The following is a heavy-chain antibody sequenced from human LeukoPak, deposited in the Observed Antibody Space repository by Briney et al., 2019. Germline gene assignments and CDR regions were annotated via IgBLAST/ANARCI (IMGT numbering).Heavy chain of an antibody. Sequence: GGSLRLSCAASGFTFSSYGMSWVRQAPGQGLEWVSVIYSGGSTYYADSVKGRFTISRDISKNTVYLQMNSLRAEDTAVYYCARTYGDYVYILGYWGQGTLVTVSS. CDR3: ARTYGDYVYILGY. J-gene: IGHJ4*02. CDR2: IYSGGST. CDR1: GFTFSSYG. D-gene: IGHD4-17*01. V-gene: IGHV3-53*01.